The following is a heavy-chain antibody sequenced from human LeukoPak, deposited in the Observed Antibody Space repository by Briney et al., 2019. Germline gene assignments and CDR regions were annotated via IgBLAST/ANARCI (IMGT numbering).Heavy chain of an antibody. CDR1: GFTFSSYS. CDR3: ARGSGIDY. Sequence: GGSLRLSCAASGFTFSSYSVNWVRQAPGKGLEWVSYISSSSSTIYYADSVKGRFTISRDNAKNSLYLQMNSLRAEDTAVYYCARGSGIDYWGQGTLVTVSS. J-gene: IGHJ4*02. D-gene: IGHD3-10*01. CDR2: ISSSSSTI. V-gene: IGHV3-48*04.